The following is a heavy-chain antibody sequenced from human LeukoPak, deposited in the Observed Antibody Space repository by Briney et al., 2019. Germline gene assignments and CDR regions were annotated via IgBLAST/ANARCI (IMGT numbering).Heavy chain of an antibody. J-gene: IGHJ3*02. D-gene: IGHD3-3*01. CDR3: ARVDFWGAFDI. CDR2: FYYTGST. V-gene: IGHV4-59*01. CDR1: GGSIGSYY. Sequence: SETLSLTCTVSGGSIGSYYWSWIRQPPGKGLECIGYFYYTGSTNYNPSLKSRVTISADTSKTQFSLKLNSVTAADTAVYYCARVDFWGAFDIWGQGTMVTVSS.